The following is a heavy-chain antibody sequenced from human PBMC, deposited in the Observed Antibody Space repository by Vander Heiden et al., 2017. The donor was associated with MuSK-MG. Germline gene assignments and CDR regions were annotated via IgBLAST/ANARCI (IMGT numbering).Heavy chain of an antibody. J-gene: IGHJ4*02. Sequence: QLQLQESAPGPVQPSATLSLTCAVSGVSISSSNYYWGWIRQPPGKGLEWIGSIYYSGSTYYNLALKSRVTISVDTSKNQFSLKLSSVTAADTAVYYCARIYAGPAVAGGGGFFDHWGQGTQVTVS. V-gene: IGHV4-39*01. CDR3: ARIYAGPAVAGGGGFFDH. D-gene: IGHD6-19*01. CDR2: IYYSGST. CDR1: GVSISSSNYY.